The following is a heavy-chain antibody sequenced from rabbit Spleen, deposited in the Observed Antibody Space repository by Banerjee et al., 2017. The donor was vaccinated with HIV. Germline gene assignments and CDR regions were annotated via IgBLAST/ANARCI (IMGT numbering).Heavy chain of an antibody. J-gene: IGHJ4*01. D-gene: IGHD2-1*01. CDR2: IEPIFGNT. CDR1: GFDFSNYG. Sequence: QEQLVESGGGLVQPGGSLKLSCKASGFDFSNYGVSWVRQAPGKGLEWIGYIEPIFGNTYYANWVNGRFAISSHNAQNTLYLQLRSLTAADTATYFCVRDQAGDGDSGPYYLNLWGPGTLVTVS. V-gene: IGHV1S47*01. CDR3: VRDQAGDGDSGPYYLNL.